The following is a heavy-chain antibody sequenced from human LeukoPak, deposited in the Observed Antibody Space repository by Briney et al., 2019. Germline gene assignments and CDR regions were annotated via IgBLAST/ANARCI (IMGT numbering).Heavy chain of an antibody. CDR1: GGTFSSYA. Sequence: SVKVSCKASGGTFSSYAISWVRQAPGQGLEWMGRIIPILGIANYAQMFQGRVTITADKSTSTAYMELSSLRSEDTAVYYCARDGXXVXGWFDPWGQGTLVTVSS. J-gene: IGHJ5*02. CDR2: IIPILGIA. V-gene: IGHV1-69*04. CDR3: ARDGXXVXGWFDP. D-gene: IGHD2-2*03.